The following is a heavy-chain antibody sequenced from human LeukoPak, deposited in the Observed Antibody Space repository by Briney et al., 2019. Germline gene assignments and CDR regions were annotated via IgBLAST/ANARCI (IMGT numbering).Heavy chain of an antibody. J-gene: IGHJ3*02. Sequence: GGSLRLSCAASGFTFSSYGMHWVRQAPGKGLEWVAVIWYDGSNKYHADSVKGRFTISRDNSKNTLYLQMNSLRAEDTAVYYCAKPRNAVYYGAFDIWGQGTMVTVSS. CDR1: GFTFSSYG. D-gene: IGHD3-10*01. CDR3: AKPRNAVYYGAFDI. CDR2: IWYDGSNK. V-gene: IGHV3-33*06.